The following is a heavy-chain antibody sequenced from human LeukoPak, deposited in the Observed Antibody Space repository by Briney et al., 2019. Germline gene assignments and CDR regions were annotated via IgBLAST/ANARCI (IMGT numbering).Heavy chain of an antibody. V-gene: IGHV1-24*01. CDR3: ATGELGATKYYFDY. CDR2: FDPEDGET. D-gene: IGHD1-26*01. Sequence: ASVKVSCKVSGYTLTELSMHWVRQAPGKGLEWMGGFDPEDGETIYAQKFQGRVTMTEDTSTDTAYMELSSLRSEDTAVYYCATGELGATKYYFDYWGREPWSPSPQ. J-gene: IGHJ4*02. CDR1: GYTLTELS.